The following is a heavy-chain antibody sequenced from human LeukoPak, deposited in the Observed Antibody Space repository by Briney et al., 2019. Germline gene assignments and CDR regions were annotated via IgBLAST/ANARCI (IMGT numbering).Heavy chain of an antibody. CDR3: ATIGVSGSYWGFAQ. CDR1: GDTFNDYH. D-gene: IGHD1-26*01. J-gene: IGHJ4*02. CDR2: VTPSSGWR. V-gene: IGHV1-2*02. Sequence: GASVKVSCKAVGDTFNDYHVHWVRQAPGLGAQGLEWMGWVTPSSGWRRYSQRFQGRVAMTSDTSTSTVYMELTRLTSDDTGIYFCATIGVSGSYWGFAQWGQGTLVTVSS.